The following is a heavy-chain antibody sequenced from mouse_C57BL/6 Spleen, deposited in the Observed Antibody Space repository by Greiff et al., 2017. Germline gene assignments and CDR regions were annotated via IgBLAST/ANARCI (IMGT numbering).Heavy chain of an antibody. J-gene: IGHJ4*01. V-gene: IGHV1-53*01. CDR2: INPSNGGT. D-gene: IGHD1-1*01. CDR1: GYTFTSYW. Sequence: QVQLKQSGTELVKPGASVKLSCKASGYTFTSYWMHWVKQRPGQGLEWIGNINPSNGGTNYNEKFKSKATLTVDKSSSTAYMQLSSLTSEDSAVYYCARPGSSYDYAMDYWGQGTSVTVSS. CDR3: ARPGSSYDYAMDY.